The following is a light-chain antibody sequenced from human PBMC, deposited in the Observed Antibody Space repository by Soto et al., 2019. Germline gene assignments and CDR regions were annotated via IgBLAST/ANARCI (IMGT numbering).Light chain of an antibody. V-gene: IGLV2-14*01. CDR2: EVR. Sequence: QSALTQPASVSGSPGQSITISCTGTSSDVGGYNYVSWYQQHPGKAPKLLIYEVRHRPSGISNRFSGSKSGNTASLTISGLQADDEADFYCTSYTSSSTDVFGTGTKVTVL. CDR3: TSYTSSSTDV. CDR1: SSDVGGYNY. J-gene: IGLJ1*01.